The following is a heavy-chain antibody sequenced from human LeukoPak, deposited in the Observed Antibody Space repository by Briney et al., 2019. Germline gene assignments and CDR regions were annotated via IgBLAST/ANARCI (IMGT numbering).Heavy chain of an antibody. D-gene: IGHD3-10*01. Sequence: GESLQISCKGSGYSFASYWIGWVRQMPGKGLEWMGIIYPGDSDTRYSPSFQGQVTISADKSISTAYLQWSSLKASDTAMYYCARRSSSGYHTSSGHYYYYYYMDVWGKGTTVTVSS. CDR1: GYSFASYW. CDR3: ARRSSSGYHTSSGHYYYYYYMDV. V-gene: IGHV5-51*01. J-gene: IGHJ6*03. CDR2: IYPGDSDT.